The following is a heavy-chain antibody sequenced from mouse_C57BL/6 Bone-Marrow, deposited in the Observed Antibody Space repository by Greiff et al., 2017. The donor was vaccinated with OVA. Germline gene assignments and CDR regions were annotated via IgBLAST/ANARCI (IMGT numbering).Heavy chain of an antibody. CDR1: GFTFSDYY. D-gene: IGHD1-1*01. V-gene: IGHV5-12*01. Sequence: DVKLVESGGGLVQPGGSLKLSCAASGFTFSDYYMYWVRQTPEKRLEWVAYISNGGGSTYYPDTVKGRFTISRDNAKNTLYLQMSRLKSEDTAMYYCAIITTKRSYFDYWGQGTTLTVSS. CDR2: ISNGGGST. CDR3: AIITTKRSYFDY. J-gene: IGHJ2*01.